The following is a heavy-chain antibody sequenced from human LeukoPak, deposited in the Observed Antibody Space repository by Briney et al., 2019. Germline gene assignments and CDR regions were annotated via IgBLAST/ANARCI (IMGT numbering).Heavy chain of an antibody. J-gene: IGHJ6*02. V-gene: IGHV4-30-4*02. Sequence: SDTLSLTCTVSGGSISSGGYYWSWIRQPPGKGLEWIGYIYYSGSTDYNPSLKSRVTISVDTSTNQFSLKLSSVTAADTAVYYCARNDCSGGSCYYYGMDVWGQGTTVTVSS. CDR2: IYYSGST. CDR1: GGSISSGGYY. D-gene: IGHD2-15*01. CDR3: ARNDCSGGSCYYYGMDV.